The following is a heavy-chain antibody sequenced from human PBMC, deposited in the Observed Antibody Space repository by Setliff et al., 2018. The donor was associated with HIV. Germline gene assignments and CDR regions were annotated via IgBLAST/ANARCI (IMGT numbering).Heavy chain of an antibody. CDR1: GYTFTDYF. CDR2: ISPDNGNR. V-gene: IGHV1-2*02. Sequence: ASVKVSCKSSGYTFTDYFMHWVRQAPGQGLEWMGWISPDNGNRRILRRFQGRVTMTRDTSINTAYLELSGLTSDDTAVYYCARQLSNSFDYWDQGTLVTVSS. J-gene: IGHJ4*02. CDR3: ARQLSNSFDY. D-gene: IGHD1-1*01.